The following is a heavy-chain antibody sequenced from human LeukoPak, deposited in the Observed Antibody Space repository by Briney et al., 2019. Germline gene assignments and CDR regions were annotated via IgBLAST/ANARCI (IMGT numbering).Heavy chain of an antibody. Sequence: SLRLSCAASGFTFSSYAMHWVRQAPGKGLEWVAVLSYDGSNKYYADSVKGRFTISRDNSKNTLYLQMNSLRAEDTAVYYCARESGYSYGYGYYDYWGQGTLVTVSS. CDR2: LSYDGSNK. CDR1: GFTFSSYA. D-gene: IGHD5-18*01. J-gene: IGHJ4*02. V-gene: IGHV3-30-3*01. CDR3: ARESGYSYGYGYYDY.